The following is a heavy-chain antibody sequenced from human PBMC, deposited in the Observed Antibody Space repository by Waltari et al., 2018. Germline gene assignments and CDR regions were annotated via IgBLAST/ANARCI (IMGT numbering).Heavy chain of an antibody. J-gene: IGHJ4*02. CDR1: GGSISSRRSY. CDR2: IYYSGSN. V-gene: IGHV4-39*01. Sequence: QLQLQESGPGLVKPSEPLSLPCTVSGGSISSRRSYWGCIRQPRGKGLEWIGSIYYSGSNYYNPSLKSRVTISVDTSKNQFSLKLSSVTAADTAVYYCARHPFFDYWGQGTLVTVSS. CDR3: ARHPFFDY.